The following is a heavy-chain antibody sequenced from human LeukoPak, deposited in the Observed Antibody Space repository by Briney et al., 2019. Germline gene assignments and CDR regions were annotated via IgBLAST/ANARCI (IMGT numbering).Heavy chain of an antibody. CDR2: ISGSGGSA. Sequence: GGSLRLSCAASGFTLSSYAMNWVRQAPGKGLEWVSLISGSGGSAYYADSVKGRFTVSRDNSKNTLYLQMNSLRAEDTAVYYCAKSNLKYYFDSWGQGTLVAVSS. D-gene: IGHD6-6*01. V-gene: IGHV3-23*01. CDR3: AKSNLKYYFDS. J-gene: IGHJ4*02. CDR1: GFTLSSYA.